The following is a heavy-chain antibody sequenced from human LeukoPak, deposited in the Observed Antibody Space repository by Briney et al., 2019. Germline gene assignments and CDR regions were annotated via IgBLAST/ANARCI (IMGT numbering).Heavy chain of an antibody. Sequence: GGSLRLSCAASGFTVSSNYMNWVREAPGKGVEWVSIIYSGGSTYDADYMKGRFTTSRDNSKNTLYLQMNSLRAEDTAVYYCARQEVVEDTFDIWGQGKMVTVSS. CDR3: ARQEVVEDTFDI. CDR2: IYSGGST. J-gene: IGHJ3*02. V-gene: IGHV3-53*01. CDR1: GFTVSSNY. D-gene: IGHD2-15*01.